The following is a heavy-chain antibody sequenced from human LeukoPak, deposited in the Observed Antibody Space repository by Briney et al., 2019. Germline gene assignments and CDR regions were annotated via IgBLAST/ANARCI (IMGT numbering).Heavy chain of an antibody. J-gene: IGHJ4*02. CDR2: IYHSGIT. CDR3: ARDGYSGSSLFDS. V-gene: IGHV4-59*11. D-gene: IGHD1-26*01. CDR1: GGSITSHF. Sequence: SETLSLTCTVSGGSITSHFWSWIRQPPGKGLEWIGYIYHSGITNYNPSLKSRVTISVDTSKNQFSLELSSVTAADTAVYYCARDGYSGSSLFDSWGQGTPVTVSS.